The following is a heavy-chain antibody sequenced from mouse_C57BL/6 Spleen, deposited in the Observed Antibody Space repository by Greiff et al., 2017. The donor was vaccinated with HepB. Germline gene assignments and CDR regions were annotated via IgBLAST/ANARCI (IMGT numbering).Heavy chain of an antibody. D-gene: IGHD2-10*01. CDR1: GFTFSNYW. Sequence: EVKLMESGGGLVQPGGSMKLSCVASGFTFSNYWMNWVRQSPEKGLEWVAQIRLKSDNYATHYAESVKGRFTISRDDSKSSVYLQMNNLRAEDTGIYYCTPTGLFDYWGQGTTLTVSS. CDR3: TPTGLFDY. CDR2: IRLKSDNYAT. J-gene: IGHJ2*01. V-gene: IGHV6-3*01.